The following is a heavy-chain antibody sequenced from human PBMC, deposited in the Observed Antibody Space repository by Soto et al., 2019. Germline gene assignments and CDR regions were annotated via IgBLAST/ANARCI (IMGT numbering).Heavy chain of an antibody. CDR1: GFSFRNNY. V-gene: IGHV3-53*01. D-gene: IGHD1-26*01. Sequence: EVQVVESGGGLMQPGDSLRISCAASGFSFRNNYISWVRQAPGKGLEWVSVLYSDGTTHSADSLKGRFTMSRDSSKCTFYLQMSGLRAEDTAMYYCAITVGARDGFDIWGPGTMVTVSS. J-gene: IGHJ3*02. CDR3: AITVGARDGFDI. CDR2: LYSDGTT.